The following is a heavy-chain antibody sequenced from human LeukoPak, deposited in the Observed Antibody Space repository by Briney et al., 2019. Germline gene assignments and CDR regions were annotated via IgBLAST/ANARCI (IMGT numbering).Heavy chain of an antibody. CDR1: GFTFSSYS. J-gene: IGHJ3*02. CDR2: ISSSSSTI. CDR3: ARGPYSSSWYHDAFGI. V-gene: IGHV3-48*04. D-gene: IGHD6-13*01. Sequence: GGSLRLSCAASGFTFSSYSMNWVRQAPGKGLEWVSYISSSSSTIYYADSMKGRFTISRDNAKNSLYLQMNSLRAEDTAVYYCARGPYSSSWYHDAFGIWGQGTMVTVSS.